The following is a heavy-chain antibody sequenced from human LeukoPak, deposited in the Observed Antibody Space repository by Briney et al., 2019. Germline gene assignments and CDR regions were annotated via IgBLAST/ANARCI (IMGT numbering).Heavy chain of an antibody. CDR1: GGSISSSSYY. J-gene: IGHJ4*02. V-gene: IGHV4-39*01. Sequence: PSETLSLTCTVSGGSISSSSYYWGWIRQPPGKGLEWIGSIYYSGSTYYNPSLKSRVTISVDTSKNQFSLKLSSVTAADTAVYYCARGSYSSSLDYWGQGTLVTVSS. CDR3: ARGSYSSSLDY. D-gene: IGHD6-13*01. CDR2: IYYSGST.